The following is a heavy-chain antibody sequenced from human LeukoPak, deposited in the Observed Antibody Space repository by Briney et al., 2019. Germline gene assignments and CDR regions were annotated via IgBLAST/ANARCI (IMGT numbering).Heavy chain of an antibody. J-gene: IGHJ4*02. CDR2: IYTGGST. CDR1: AFSVGSNF. CDR3: AKAVPAFKRRFLEWLLPFDY. D-gene: IGHD3-3*01. V-gene: IGHV3-53*01. Sequence: GGSLRLSCVDSAFSVGSNFMSWVRQAPGKGLEWVSVIYTGGSTYSADSVKGRFTISRDYSENTVYLQMNSLRVEDTAVYYCAKAVPAFKRRFLEWLLPFDYWGQGTLVTVSS.